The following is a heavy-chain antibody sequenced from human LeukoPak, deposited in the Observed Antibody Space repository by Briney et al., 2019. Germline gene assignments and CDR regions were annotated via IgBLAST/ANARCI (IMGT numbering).Heavy chain of an antibody. J-gene: IGHJ6*02. CDR2: IYTRGST. CDR1: GASIRCYF. Sequence: PSETLSLTCTVSGASIRCYFWSWIRQPAGAGLEWIGHIYTRGSTNYNPSLQSRVTLSVDTSKNHFSLRLSSVTAAGTAVYYCARSWVVPAAKGYYYYGMDVWGQGTTVTVSS. D-gene: IGHD2-2*01. CDR3: ARSWVVPAAKGYYYYGMDV. V-gene: IGHV4-4*07.